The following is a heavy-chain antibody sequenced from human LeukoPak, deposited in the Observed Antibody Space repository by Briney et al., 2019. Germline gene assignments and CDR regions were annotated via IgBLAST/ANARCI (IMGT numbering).Heavy chain of an antibody. V-gene: IGHV3-30*18. J-gene: IGHJ3*02. CDR1: GFTFGSYG. CDR2: TSYDGSNK. Sequence: PGGSLRLSCVASGFTFGSYGMHWVRQAPGKGLEWVAVTSYDGSNKYYADSVKGRFTISRDNSKNTLYLQMNSRRAEDTAVYYCAKDRSLLYGTDAFDIWGQGTMVTVSS. CDR3: AKDRSLLYGTDAFDI. D-gene: IGHD3-10*01.